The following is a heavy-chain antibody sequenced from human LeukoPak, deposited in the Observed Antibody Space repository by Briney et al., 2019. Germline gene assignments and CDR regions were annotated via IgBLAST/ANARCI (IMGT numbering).Heavy chain of an antibody. V-gene: IGHV4-59*01. J-gene: IGHJ5*02. D-gene: IGHD3-16*01. CDR3: ARSPPFDLGRSQWFDP. Sequence: SETLSLTCTVSGASIINYFWSWIRQHPGKGLEWLGYIYSSVSTTYNPSLKSRVTISIYTSQNQFSLKLNSVTAADTAVYFCARSPPFDLGRSQWFDPWGQGTLVTVSS. CDR2: IYSSVST. CDR1: GASIINYF.